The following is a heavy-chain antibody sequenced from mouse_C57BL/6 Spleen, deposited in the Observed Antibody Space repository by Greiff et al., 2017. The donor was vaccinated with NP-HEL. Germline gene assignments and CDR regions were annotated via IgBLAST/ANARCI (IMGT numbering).Heavy chain of an antibody. V-gene: IGHV1-82*01. D-gene: IGHD4-1*01. CDR1: GYAFSSSW. CDR2: IYPGDGDT. J-gene: IGHJ1*03. CDR3: ANNWGRGSNYWYFDV. Sequence: QVQLQQSGPELVKPGASVKISCKASGYAFSSSWMNWVKQRPGKGLEWIGRIYPGDGDTNYNGKFKGKATMTADKSSSTAYMQLSSLTSEDSAVYFCANNWGRGSNYWYFDVWGTGTTVTVSS.